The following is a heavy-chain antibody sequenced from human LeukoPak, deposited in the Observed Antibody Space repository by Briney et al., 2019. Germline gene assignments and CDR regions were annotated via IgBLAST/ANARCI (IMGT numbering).Heavy chain of an antibody. CDR3: PRSIAAAGTPYYHY. J-gene: IGHJ4*02. CDR1: GFTVSSNY. V-gene: IGHV3-53*01. Sequence: GGSLRLSCAASGFTVSSNYMSWVRQAPGKGLEWVSVIYSGGSTYYADSVKGRFTISRDNSQNTLYLQMNSLRAEDTAVYYCPRSIAAAGTPYYHYWGQGTLVTVSS. CDR2: IYSGGST. D-gene: IGHD6-13*01.